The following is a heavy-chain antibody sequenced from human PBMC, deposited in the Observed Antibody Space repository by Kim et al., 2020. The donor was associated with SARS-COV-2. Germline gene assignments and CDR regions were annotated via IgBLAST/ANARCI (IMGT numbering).Heavy chain of an antibody. J-gene: IGHJ3*02. CDR3: ARDHFSGRFLEWLGPDAFDI. CDR2: IIPIFGTA. Sequence: SVKVSCKASGGTFSSYAISWVRQAPGQGLEWMGGIIPIFGTANYAQKFQGRVTITADESTSTAYMELSSLRSEDTAVYYCARDHFSGRFLEWLGPDAFDIWGQGTMVTVSS. CDR1: GGTFSSYA. V-gene: IGHV1-69*13. D-gene: IGHD3-3*01.